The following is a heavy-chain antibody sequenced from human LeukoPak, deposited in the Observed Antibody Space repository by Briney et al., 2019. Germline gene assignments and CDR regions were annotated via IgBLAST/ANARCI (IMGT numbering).Heavy chain of an antibody. V-gene: IGHV4-61*02. CDR2: IYTSGST. Sequence: PSETLSLTCTVSGGSISSGSYYWSWIRQPAGKGLEWTGRIYTSGSTNYNPSLKSRVTISVDTSKNQFSLKLSSVTAADTAVYYCAREVPSGLDVWGKGTTVTVSS. CDR3: AREVPSGLDV. J-gene: IGHJ6*04. D-gene: IGHD6-25*01. CDR1: GGSISSGSYY.